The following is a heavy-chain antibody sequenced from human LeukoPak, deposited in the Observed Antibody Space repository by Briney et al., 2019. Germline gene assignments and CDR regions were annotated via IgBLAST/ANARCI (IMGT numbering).Heavy chain of an antibody. CDR2: IYYSGST. CDR3: ARDPIVSVGDWYFDL. Sequence: SETLSLTCTVSGGSISSHYWSWIRQPPGKGLEWIGYIYYSGSTNYNPSLKSRVTISVDTSMYQFSLKLSSVTAADTAVYYCARDPIVSVGDWYFDLWGRGTLVTVSS. CDR1: GGSISSHY. D-gene: IGHD3-16*02. J-gene: IGHJ2*01. V-gene: IGHV4-59*11.